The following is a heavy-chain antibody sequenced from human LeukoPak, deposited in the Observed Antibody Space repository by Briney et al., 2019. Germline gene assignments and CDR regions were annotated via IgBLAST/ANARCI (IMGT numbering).Heavy chain of an antibody. V-gene: IGHV4-34*01. J-gene: IGHJ4*02. CDR3: ARAPRLYYYGSGSYYFDY. Sequence: SETLSLTCAVYGGSFTDYYWNWIRQPPGKGLEWIGEINHSGITHYNPSLKSRVTISVDTSKNQFSLKLSSVTAADTAVYYCARAPRLYYYGSGSYYFDYWGQGTLVTVSS. CDR1: GGSFTDYY. CDR2: INHSGIT. D-gene: IGHD3-10*01.